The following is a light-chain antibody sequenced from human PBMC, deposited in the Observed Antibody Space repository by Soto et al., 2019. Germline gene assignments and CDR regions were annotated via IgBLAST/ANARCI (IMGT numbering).Light chain of an antibody. V-gene: IGLV3-21*01. CDR2: NDD. Sequence: SYELTQPPSVSVAPGQTASITCGGNDIGSYSVHWYQQKPGQAPVLVVYNDDDRPSGIPERFSGSKSDTSASLAITGLQVEDEADYYCQSYDSSLTHVGGVIFGGGTKLTVL. J-gene: IGLJ2*01. CDR3: QSYDSSLTHVGGVI. CDR1: DIGSYS.